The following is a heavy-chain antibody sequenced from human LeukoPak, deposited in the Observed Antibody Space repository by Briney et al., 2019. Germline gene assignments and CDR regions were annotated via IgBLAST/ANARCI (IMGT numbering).Heavy chain of an antibody. CDR2: IYYSGTT. CDR3: ARDGRYYYGSGSYDFDY. Sequence: PSETLSLTCTVSGGSISSYYWNWIRQPPGKGLECIGYIYYSGTTNYNPSLKSRVSMSVDTSKNQFSLKLSSVTAADTAVYYCARDGRYYYGSGSYDFDYWGQGTLVTVSS. D-gene: IGHD3-10*01. V-gene: IGHV4-59*12. J-gene: IGHJ4*02. CDR1: GGSISSYY.